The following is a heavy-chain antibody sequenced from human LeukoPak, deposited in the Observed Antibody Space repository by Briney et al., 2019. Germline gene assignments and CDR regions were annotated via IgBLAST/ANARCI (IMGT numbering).Heavy chain of an antibody. D-gene: IGHD6-6*01. CDR1: GFTFSSYG. J-gene: IGHJ4*02. V-gene: IGHV3-30*18. Sequence: GGSLRLSCAASGFTFSSYGMHWVRQAPGKGLEWVAVISYDGSNKYYADSVKGRFTISRDNSKNTLYLQMNSLGAEDTAVYYCAKDSPAEYSSALDYWGQGTLVTVSS. CDR3: AKDSPAEYSSALDY. CDR2: ISYDGSNK.